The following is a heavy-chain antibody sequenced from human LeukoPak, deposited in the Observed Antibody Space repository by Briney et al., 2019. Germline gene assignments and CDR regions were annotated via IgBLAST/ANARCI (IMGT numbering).Heavy chain of an antibody. V-gene: IGHV5-51*01. CDR2: IYAGGSDT. J-gene: IGHJ6*02. Sequence: GESLKISCTGSGYSFTSYWIAWVRQMPGKRLEWMGIIYAGGSDTRYSPSFQGQVSISVDKSINTAYLQWRSLKASDTAMYYCGRSGHYGTDVWGQGTTVTVSS. D-gene: IGHD3-10*01. CDR1: GYSFTSYW. CDR3: GRSGHYGTDV.